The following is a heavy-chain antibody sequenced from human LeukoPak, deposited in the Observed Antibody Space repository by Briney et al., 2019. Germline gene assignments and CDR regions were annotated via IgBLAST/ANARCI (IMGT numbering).Heavy chain of an antibody. Sequence: GGSLRLSCAASGFTFSSYGMHWVRQAPGKGLEWVAVISYDGSNKYYADSVKGRFTISRGNSKNTLYLQMNSLRAEDTAVYYCAKHHSSGYSTFDYWGQGTLVTVSS. CDR1: GFTFSSYG. D-gene: IGHD3-22*01. J-gene: IGHJ4*02. CDR3: AKHHSSGYSTFDY. V-gene: IGHV3-30*18. CDR2: ISYDGSNK.